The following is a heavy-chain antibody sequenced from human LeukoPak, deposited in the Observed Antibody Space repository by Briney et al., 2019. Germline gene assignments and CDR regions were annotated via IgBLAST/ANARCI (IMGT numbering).Heavy chain of an antibody. Sequence: ASVKVSCKASGYTFTSYGISWVRQAPGQGLEWMGWISAYDGNTNYAQKLQGRVTMTTDTSTSTAYMELRSLRSDDTAVYYCARASSSSVLWAFDIWGQGTMVTVSS. J-gene: IGHJ3*02. CDR1: GYTFTSYG. V-gene: IGHV1-18*01. D-gene: IGHD6-6*01. CDR2: ISAYDGNT. CDR3: ARASSSSVLWAFDI.